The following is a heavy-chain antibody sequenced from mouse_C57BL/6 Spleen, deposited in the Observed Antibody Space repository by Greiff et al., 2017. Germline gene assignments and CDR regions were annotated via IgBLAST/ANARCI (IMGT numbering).Heavy chain of an antibody. D-gene: IGHD1-1*01. CDR2: IDPSDSYT. J-gene: IGHJ4*01. CDR3: ARKSSGDYYAMDY. CDR1: GYTFTSSW. V-gene: IGHV1-52*01. Sequence: QVHVKQPGAELVRPGSSVKLSCKASGYTFTSSWMHWVKQRPIQGLEWIGNIDPSDSYTNYNQKFKGKSTLTVDKSSSTAYMQLSSLTSEDSAVYYCARKSSGDYYAMDYWGQGTSVTVSS.